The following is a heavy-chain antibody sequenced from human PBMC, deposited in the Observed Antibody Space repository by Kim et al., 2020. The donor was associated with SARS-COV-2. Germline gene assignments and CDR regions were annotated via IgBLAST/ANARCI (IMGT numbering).Heavy chain of an antibody. CDR2: IHYTGST. CDR1: GDSISSSSYN. V-gene: IGHV4-39*01. J-gene: IGHJ4*02. D-gene: IGHD6-13*01. CDR3: TSRRVSSSWRDY. Sequence: SETLSLTCTVSGDSISSSSYNWGWIRQPPGKGLEWLGTIHYTGSTYYNPSLKSPVTISVDTSKRQLPLKLTSVAAADTAVYYCTSRRVSSSWRDYWGQGTLVTVSS.